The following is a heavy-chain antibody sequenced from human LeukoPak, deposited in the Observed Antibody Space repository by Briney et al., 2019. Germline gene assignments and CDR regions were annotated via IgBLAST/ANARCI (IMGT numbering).Heavy chain of an antibody. J-gene: IGHJ5*02. CDR3: ARDMKYSSSSYYWYDP. CDR2: INPNSGGT. CDR1: GYTFTGYY. D-gene: IGHD6-6*01. V-gene: IGHV1-2*02. Sequence: GASVKVSCKASGYTFTGYYMHWVRQAPGHGLEWTGWINPNSGGTNYAQKFQGRVTMTRDTSISTAYMELSRLRSDDTAVYYCARDMKYSSSSYYWYDPWGQGTLVTVSS.